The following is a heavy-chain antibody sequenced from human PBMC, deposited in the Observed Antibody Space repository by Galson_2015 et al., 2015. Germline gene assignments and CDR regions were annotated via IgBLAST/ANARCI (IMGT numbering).Heavy chain of an antibody. CDR3: ARDEYGSGSYGY. CDR2: IYSGGST. V-gene: IGHV3-53*01. J-gene: IGHJ4*02. CDR1: GFTVSSNY. D-gene: IGHD3-10*01. Sequence: SLRLSCAASGFTVSSNYMSWVRQAPGKGLEWVSVIYSGGSTYYADSVKGRFTISRDNSKNTLYLQMNSLRAEDTAVYYCARDEYGSGSYGYWGQGTLVTVSS.